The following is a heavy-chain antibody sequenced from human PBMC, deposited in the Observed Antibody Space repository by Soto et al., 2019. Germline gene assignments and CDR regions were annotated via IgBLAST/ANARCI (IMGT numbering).Heavy chain of an antibody. D-gene: IGHD1-26*01. Sequence: GGSLRLSCVFSGFTFITYTMKWVRQAPGKGLEWVSSINGRSNYVYYADSVKGRFTISRDNAKNSLYLQMNRLRAEDTAIYYCAREDGVVGSSSAFDHWGLGTLVTVSS. J-gene: IGHJ4*02. CDR1: GFTFITYT. V-gene: IGHV3-21*01. CDR2: INGRSNYV. CDR3: AREDGVVGSSSAFDH.